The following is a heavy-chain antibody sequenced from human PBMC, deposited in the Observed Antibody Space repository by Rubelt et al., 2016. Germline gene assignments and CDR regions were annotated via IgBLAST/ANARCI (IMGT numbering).Heavy chain of an antibody. J-gene: IGHJ4*02. CDR2: ISAYSGNT. Sequence: QVQLVQSGAEVKKPGASVKVSCKASGYTFTTYGINWVRQAPGQGLEWMGWISAYSGNTDYAQKFQCRVTLTTDTSTSTVYMELRSLRSDDTAVYYCAREAYSGRYPLIDYWGQGTLVTVSS. V-gene: IGHV1-18*01. CDR3: AREAYSGRYPLIDY. CDR1: GYTFTTYG. D-gene: IGHD1-26*01.